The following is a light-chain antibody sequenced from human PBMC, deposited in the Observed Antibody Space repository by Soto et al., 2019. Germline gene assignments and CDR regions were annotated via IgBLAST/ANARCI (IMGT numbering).Light chain of an antibody. V-gene: IGKV3-15*01. CDR2: GAS. J-gene: IGKJ1*01. Sequence: EIVMTQSPAPLSVSPVERSTLSCRASQSVSSNLAWYQPKPGQAPRLLIYGASTRATGIPARFSGSGSGKEFTLTISSLQSEDFAVYYCQQYNNWPKTFGQGNKGDIK. CDR1: QSVSSN. CDR3: QQYNNWPKT.